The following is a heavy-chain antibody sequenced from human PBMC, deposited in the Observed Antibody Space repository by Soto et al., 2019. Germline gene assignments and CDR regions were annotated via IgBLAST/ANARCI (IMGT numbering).Heavy chain of an antibody. CDR1: GGSISSGGYY. J-gene: IGHJ4*02. Sequence: SETLSLTXTVSGGSISSGGYYWSWIRQHPGKGLEWIGYIYYSGSTYYNPSLKSRVTISVDTSKNQFSLKLSSVTAADTAVYYCAGTGIAVATEVYYFDYWGQGTLVTVSS. V-gene: IGHV4-31*02. D-gene: IGHD6-19*01. CDR2: IYYSGST. CDR3: AGTGIAVATEVYYFDY.